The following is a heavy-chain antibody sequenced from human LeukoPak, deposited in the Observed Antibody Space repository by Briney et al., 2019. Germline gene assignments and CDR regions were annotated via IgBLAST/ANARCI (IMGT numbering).Heavy chain of an antibody. Sequence: ETLSLTCDVSGGSISSSNWWSWVRQAPGKGLEFVSVISSDGVYTYYAYSVKGRFTISRDNSKNTVYLQMSSLGADDTAVYYCAKVLDYCDGGTCYNSGMDSWGQGTLVTVSS. D-gene: IGHD2-15*01. CDR2: ISSDGVYT. V-gene: IGHV3-64D*08. CDR3: AKVLDYCDGGTCYNSGMDS. J-gene: IGHJ4*02. CDR1: GGSISSSN.